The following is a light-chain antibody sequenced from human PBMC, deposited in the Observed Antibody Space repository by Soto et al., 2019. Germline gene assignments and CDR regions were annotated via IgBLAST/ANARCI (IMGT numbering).Light chain of an antibody. CDR3: MQAQQTPIT. Sequence: DIVLTQSPLSLPVSPGKPASISCRSSQSLLHTNGYNYLDWYLQRPGQSPQLLIYLASSRASGVPDRFSGSGSGTDFTLKISRVEAEDVGIYYCMQAQQTPITFGHGTRLEIK. V-gene: IGKV2-28*01. CDR2: LAS. J-gene: IGKJ5*01. CDR1: QSLLHTNGYNY.